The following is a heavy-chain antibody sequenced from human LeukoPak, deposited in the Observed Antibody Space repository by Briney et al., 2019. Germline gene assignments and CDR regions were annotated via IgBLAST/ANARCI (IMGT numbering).Heavy chain of an antibody. CDR3: AEATTYYCSSTSCYGIWFDP. V-gene: IGHV4-34*01. CDR1: GGSFSGYY. Sequence: SETLSLTCAVYGGSFSGYYWSWIRQPPGKGLEWIGEINRSGSTNYNPSLKSRVTISVDTSKNQFSLKLSSVTAADTAVYYCAEATTYYCSSTSCYGIWFDPWGQGTLVTVSS. J-gene: IGHJ5*02. D-gene: IGHD2-2*01. CDR2: INRSGST.